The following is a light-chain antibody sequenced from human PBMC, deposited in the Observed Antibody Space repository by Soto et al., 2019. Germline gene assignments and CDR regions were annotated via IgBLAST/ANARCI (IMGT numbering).Light chain of an antibody. Sequence: QSVLTQPASVSGSPGQSITISCTGTSSDVGGYNHVSWYQHHPGKAPKLMIYEVSNRPLGVSNRFSGSKSGNTASLTISGLQADDEADYYCNSHTSSNTRVFGTGTKVTVL. CDR1: SSDVGGYNH. J-gene: IGLJ1*01. CDR2: EVS. V-gene: IGLV2-14*01. CDR3: NSHTSSNTRV.